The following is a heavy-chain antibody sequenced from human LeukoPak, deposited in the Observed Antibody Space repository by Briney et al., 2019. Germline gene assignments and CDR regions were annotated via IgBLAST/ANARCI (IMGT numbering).Heavy chain of an antibody. CDR2: ISYEGGTQ. J-gene: IGHJ4*02. Sequence: GGSLRLSCAASGVTLSPYGMHWVRQAPGKGLEWVAVISYEGGTQHYADSVKGRFIISRDNPRNTLYLQMNILRTEDTAVYYCARGRGGNYFDYWGQGTLVTVSS. V-gene: IGHV3-30*03. CDR3: ARGRGGNYFDY. CDR1: GVTLSPYG. D-gene: IGHD3-10*01.